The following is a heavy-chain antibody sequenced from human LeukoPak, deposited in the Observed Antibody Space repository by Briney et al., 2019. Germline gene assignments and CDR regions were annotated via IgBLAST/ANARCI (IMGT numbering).Heavy chain of an antibody. V-gene: IGHV3-66*03. CDR1: GFRASDYY. CDR2: IRGSGDT. D-gene: IGHD1-26*01. J-gene: IGHJ4*02. CDR3: ARDPSGSYPNYFDY. Sequence: GGSLRLSCAVSGFRASDYYMSWVRQAPAKGLEWVALIRGSGDTFYGDSVKGRFTTSRDDSKNTVYLRMNSLRAEDTAVYYCARDPSGSYPNYFDYWGQGTLVTVSS.